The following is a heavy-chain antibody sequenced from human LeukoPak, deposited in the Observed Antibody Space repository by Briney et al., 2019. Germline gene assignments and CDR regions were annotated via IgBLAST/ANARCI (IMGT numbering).Heavy chain of an antibody. V-gene: IGHV3-7*01. D-gene: IGHD3-22*01. CDR2: IKEDGSEK. J-gene: IGHJ4*02. Sequence: GGSLRLSCAASGFAFSNYWMSWVRQAPGKGLEWVANIKEDGSEKYYVDSVKGRFTISRDNAKNSLYLQMNSLRAEDTAVYYCARDDMTYYYDSSGYYYHSYFDYWGQGTLVTVSS. CDR1: GFAFSNYW. CDR3: ARDDMTYYYDSSGYYYHSYFDY.